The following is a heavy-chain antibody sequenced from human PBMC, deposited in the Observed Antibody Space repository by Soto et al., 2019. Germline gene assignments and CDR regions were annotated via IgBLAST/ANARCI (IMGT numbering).Heavy chain of an antibody. CDR1: GFTFSSYS. V-gene: IGHV3-21*01. Sequence: GGSLRLSCAASGFTFSSYSMNWVRQAPGKGLEWVSSISSSSSYIYYADSVKGRFTIPRDNAKNSLYLQMNSLRAEDTAVYYCARAWITMVRDETLYGMDVWGQGTTVTVSS. CDR3: ARAWITMVRDETLYGMDV. J-gene: IGHJ6*02. D-gene: IGHD3-10*01. CDR2: ISSSSSYI.